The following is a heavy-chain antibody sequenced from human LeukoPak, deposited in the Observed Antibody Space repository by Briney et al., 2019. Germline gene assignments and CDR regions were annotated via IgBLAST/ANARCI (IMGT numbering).Heavy chain of an antibody. CDR1: GGSISSGSYY. CDR2: IYTSGST. CDR3: ARDPWDYDILTGYYVNWFDP. Sequence: SQTLSLTCTVSGGSISSGSYYWSWIRQPAGKGLEWIGRIYTSGSTNYNPSLKSRVTISVDTSKNQFSLKLSSVTAADTAVYYCARDPWDYDILTGYYVNWFDPRGQGTLVTVSS. J-gene: IGHJ5*02. D-gene: IGHD3-9*01. V-gene: IGHV4-61*02.